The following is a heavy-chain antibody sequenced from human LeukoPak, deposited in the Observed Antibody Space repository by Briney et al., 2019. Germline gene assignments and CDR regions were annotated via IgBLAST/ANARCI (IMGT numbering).Heavy chain of an antibody. D-gene: IGHD6-6*01. CDR3: AKASSSEIYYYYYMDV. CDR1: GGSISSGDYY. Sequence: PSETLSLTCTVSGGSISSGDYYWSWIRQPPGKGLEWIGYIYYSGSTYYNPSLKSRVTISVDTSKNQFSLKLSSVTAADTAVYYCAKASSSEIYYYYYMDVWGKGTTVTVSS. CDR2: IYYSGST. J-gene: IGHJ6*03. V-gene: IGHV4-30-4*01.